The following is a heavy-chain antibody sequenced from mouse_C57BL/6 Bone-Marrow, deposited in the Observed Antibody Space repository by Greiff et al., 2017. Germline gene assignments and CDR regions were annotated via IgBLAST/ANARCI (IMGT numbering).Heavy chain of an antibody. J-gene: IGHJ4*01. Sequence: DVHLVESEGGLVQPGSSMKLSCTASGFTFSDYYMAWVRQVPEKGLEWVANINYDGSSTYYLDSLKSRFIISRDNAKNILYLQMSSLKSEDTATYYCARGGADGYYEAMDYWGQGTSVTVSS. CDR1: GFTFSDYY. CDR3: ARGGADGYYEAMDY. CDR2: INYDGSST. V-gene: IGHV5-16*01. D-gene: IGHD2-3*01.